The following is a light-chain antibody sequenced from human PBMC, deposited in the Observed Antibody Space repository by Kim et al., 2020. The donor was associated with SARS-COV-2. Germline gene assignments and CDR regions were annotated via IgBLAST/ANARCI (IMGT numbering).Light chain of an antibody. J-gene: IGKJ1*01. CDR2: DVS. CDR3: QQYNISPWT. V-gene: IGKV3D-20*02. CDR1: QLTATY. Sequence: SLSPAETATLSCKASQLTATYLAWYQHRPGQAPRLLIHDVSTRASGVPDRFSGSGSGTDFTLTISRLEPEDFAVYYCQQYNISPWTFGPGTKLEI.